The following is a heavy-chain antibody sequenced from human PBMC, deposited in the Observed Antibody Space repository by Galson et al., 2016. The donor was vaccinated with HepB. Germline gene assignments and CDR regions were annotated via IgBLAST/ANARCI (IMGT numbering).Heavy chain of an antibody. CDR3: AGGSIYVPVIPGAALDY. J-gene: IGHJ4*02. D-gene: IGHD3-16*02. CDR1: GYTFFSYG. Sequence: SVKVSCKASGYTFFSYGVSWVRQAPGQGLEWMGWISALNGNTKYSQKLQGRVTMTADTSTNTVYMELESLTSGDTAVYYCAGGSIYVPVIPGAALDYWGQGTLVTVSS. CDR2: ISALNGNT. V-gene: IGHV1-18*01.